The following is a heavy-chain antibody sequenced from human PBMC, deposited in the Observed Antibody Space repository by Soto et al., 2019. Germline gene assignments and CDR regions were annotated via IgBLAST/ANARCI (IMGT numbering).Heavy chain of an antibody. Sequence: VGSLRLSCVASGFTFDTYGIHWVRQAPGKGLQWVALISYEGSNTYYADSVRGRFTISRDNSKNTLYLQMNTLRPEDTGVYYCARVTPGNNLYYFSGLDFWGQGTSVTVSS. J-gene: IGHJ6*02. D-gene: IGHD1-1*01. V-gene: IGHV3-30-3*01. CDR2: ISYEGSNT. CDR3: ARVTPGNNLYYFSGLDF. CDR1: GFTFDTYG.